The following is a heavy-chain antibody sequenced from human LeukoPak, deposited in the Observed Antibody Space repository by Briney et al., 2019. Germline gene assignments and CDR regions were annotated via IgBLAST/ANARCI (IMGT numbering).Heavy chain of an antibody. Sequence: SMKVSCKASGGTFSSYAISWVRQAPGQGLEWMGRIIPILGIANYAQKFQGRVTITADKSTSTAYMELSSLRSEDTAVYYCARDQSTVTGPVYDYWGQGTLVTVSS. CDR1: GGTFSSYA. V-gene: IGHV1-69*04. CDR3: ARDQSTVTGPVYDY. D-gene: IGHD4-11*01. J-gene: IGHJ4*02. CDR2: IIPILGIA.